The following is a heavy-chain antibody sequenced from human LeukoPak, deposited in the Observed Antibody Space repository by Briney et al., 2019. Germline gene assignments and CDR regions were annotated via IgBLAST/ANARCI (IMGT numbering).Heavy chain of an antibody. Sequence: PGGSLRLSCAASGFAFSSYAMHWVRQAPGKGLEWVAIISYDGITEDYSDSVKGRFSISRDNFKNTLFLQMNGLRDEDTAVYYCARSWGFFSGPNSGSYLRGAFDIWGQGTMVTVSS. V-gene: IGHV3-30*04. J-gene: IGHJ3*02. CDR2: ISYDGITE. D-gene: IGHD1-26*01. CDR1: GFAFSSYA. CDR3: ARSWGFFSGPNSGSYLRGAFDI.